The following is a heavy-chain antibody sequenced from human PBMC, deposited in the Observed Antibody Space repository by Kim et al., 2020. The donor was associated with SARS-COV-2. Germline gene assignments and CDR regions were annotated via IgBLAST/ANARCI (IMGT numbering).Heavy chain of an antibody. V-gene: IGHV4-59*09. CDR3: ARGSTTPLNWFDP. D-gene: IGHD4-17*01. Sequence: NPTRQSRVTLSVDTSKNQLSLRLSSVAAADTAVYYCARGSTTPLNWFDPWGQGTLVTVSS. J-gene: IGHJ5*02.